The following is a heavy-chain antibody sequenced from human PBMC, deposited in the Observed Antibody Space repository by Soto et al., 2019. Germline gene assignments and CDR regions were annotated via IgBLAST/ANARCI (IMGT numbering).Heavy chain of an antibody. D-gene: IGHD2-21*01. CDR1: GFTFSNYG. J-gene: IGHJ4*02. V-gene: IGHV3-48*04. CDR3: ARDPEGINDFDY. CDR2: INAPGETK. Sequence: EVQLVESGGGLVQPGGSLRLSCAASGFTFSNYGMNWARQAPGRGLEWVTHINAPGETKSYSDSVKGRFTISRDDAKNSLYLQMNSLTADDTAIYYCARDPEGINDFDYCRQGTLVTVSS.